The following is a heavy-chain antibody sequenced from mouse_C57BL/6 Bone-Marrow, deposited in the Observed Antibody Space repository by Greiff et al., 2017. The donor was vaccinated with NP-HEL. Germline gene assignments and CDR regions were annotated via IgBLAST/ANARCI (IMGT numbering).Heavy chain of an antibody. D-gene: IGHD2-3*01. CDR1: GYSITSGYY. V-gene: IGHV3-6*01. J-gene: IGHJ1*03. CDR2: ISYDGSN. Sequence: EVKLMESGPGLVKPSQSLSLTCSVTGYSITSGYYWNWIRQFPGNKLEWMGYISYDGSNNYNPSLKNRISITRDTSKNQFFLKFNSVTTEDTATYCCAGDGYYVDWYFDDWGTGTTVTVSS. CDR3: AGDGYYVDWYFDD.